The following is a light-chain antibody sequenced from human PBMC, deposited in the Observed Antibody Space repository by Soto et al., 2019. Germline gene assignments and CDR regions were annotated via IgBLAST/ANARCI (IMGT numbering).Light chain of an antibody. V-gene: IGKV3-15*01. CDR3: QQYNNWPPNT. J-gene: IGKJ4*01. CDR2: AAS. Sequence: EIVMTQSPATLSVSPWERAALSCRACQIVSGNLCLYQHEPAEAPMLLSYAASTRPTGIRARFSGSGSGTELTLTISSLQFEDFAAYYCQQYNNWPPNTFGGGTKVDIK. CDR1: QIVSGN.